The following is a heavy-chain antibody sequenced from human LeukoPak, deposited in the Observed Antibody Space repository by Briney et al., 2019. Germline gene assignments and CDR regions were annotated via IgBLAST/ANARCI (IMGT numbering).Heavy chain of an antibody. Sequence: GESLKISCEGSGYSFTNYWIGWVRQMPGKGLEWMGIIYPDDSDTRYSPSFQGQVTISADKSIGTAYLQWSSLKASDTAMYYCAIGGDSSTSCYRCFNYWGQGTLVTVSS. CDR3: AIGGDSSTSCYRCFNY. J-gene: IGHJ4*02. CDR2: IYPDDSDT. V-gene: IGHV5-51*01. CDR1: GYSFTNYW. D-gene: IGHD2-2*01.